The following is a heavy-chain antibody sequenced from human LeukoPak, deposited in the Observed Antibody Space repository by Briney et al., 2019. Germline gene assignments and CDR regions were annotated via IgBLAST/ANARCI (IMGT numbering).Heavy chain of an antibody. D-gene: IGHD6-13*01. CDR2: ISYDGSNK. J-gene: IGHJ5*02. V-gene: IGHV3-30-3*01. Sequence: GGSLRLSCAASGFTFSSYAMRWVRQAPGKGLEWVAVISYDGSNKYYADSVKGRFTISRDNSKNTLYLQMNSLRAEDTAVYYCARDDGLGSSEFDPWGQGTLVTVSS. CDR1: GFTFSSYA. CDR3: ARDDGLGSSEFDP.